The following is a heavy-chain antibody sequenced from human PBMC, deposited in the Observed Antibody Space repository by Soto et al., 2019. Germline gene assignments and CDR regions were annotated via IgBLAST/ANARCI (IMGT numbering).Heavy chain of an antibody. CDR2: ISAYNGNT. D-gene: IGHD5-12*01. J-gene: IGHJ4*02. CDR3: ARDIGSKNIVATIFDY. Sequence: GASVKVSCKASGXTFTSYGISWVRQAPGQGLEWMGWISAYNGNTNYAQKLQGRVTMTTDTSTSTAYMELRSLRSDDTAVYYCARDIGSKNIVATIFDYWGQGTLVTVSS. V-gene: IGHV1-18*01. CDR1: GXTFTSYG.